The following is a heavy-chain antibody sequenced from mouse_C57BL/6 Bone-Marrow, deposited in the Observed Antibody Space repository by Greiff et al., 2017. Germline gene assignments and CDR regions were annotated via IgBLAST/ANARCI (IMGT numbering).Heavy chain of an antibody. V-gene: IGHV2-6*01. Sequence: QVQLKESGPGLVAPSQSLSITCTVSGFSLTSYGVDWVRQSPGKGLEWLRVLWGVGSTNYNSALKSRLSISKDNSKSQVFLKMNSLQTDDTAMYYCASGYYGSSYERFAYWGQGTLVTVSA. D-gene: IGHD1-1*01. CDR3: ASGYYGSSYERFAY. CDR2: LWGVGST. CDR1: GFSLTSYG. J-gene: IGHJ3*01.